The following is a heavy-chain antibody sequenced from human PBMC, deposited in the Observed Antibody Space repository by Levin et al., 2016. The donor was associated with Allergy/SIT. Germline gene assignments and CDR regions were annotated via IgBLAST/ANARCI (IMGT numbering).Heavy chain of an antibody. CDR2: IYHSGST. CDR3: ARESAEDAFDI. J-gene: IGHJ3*02. Sequence: SETLSLTCAVSGGSISSSNWWSWVRQPPGKGLEWIGEIYHSGSTNYNPSLKSRVTISVDTSKNQFSLKLSSVTAADTAVYYCARESAEDAFDIWGQGTMVTVSS. D-gene: IGHD1-14*01. V-gene: IGHV4-4*02. CDR1: GGSISSSNW.